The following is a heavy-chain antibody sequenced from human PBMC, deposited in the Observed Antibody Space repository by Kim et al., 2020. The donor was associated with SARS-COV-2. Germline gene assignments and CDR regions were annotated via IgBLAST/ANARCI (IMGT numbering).Heavy chain of an antibody. Sequence: GGSLRLSCAASGFTFSSYWMSWVRQAPGKGLEWVSYISSSSSTIYYADSVKGRFTISRDNAKNSLYLQMNSLRDEDTAVYYCARDRGVGYSYGCFDYWGQGTLVTVSS. CDR2: ISSSSSTI. J-gene: IGHJ4*02. D-gene: IGHD5-18*01. CDR1: GFTFSSYW. CDR3: ARDRGVGYSYGCFDY. V-gene: IGHV3-48*02.